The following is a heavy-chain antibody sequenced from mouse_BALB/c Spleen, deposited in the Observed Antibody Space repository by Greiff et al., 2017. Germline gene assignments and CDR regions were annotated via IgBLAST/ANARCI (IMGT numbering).Heavy chain of an antibody. J-gene: IGHJ3*01. D-gene: IGHD1-2*01. CDR3: ARDLHYYGFAY. Sequence: VQLKESGPGLVKPSQSLSLTCSVTGYSITSGYYWNWIRQFPGNKLEWMGYISYDGSNNYNPSLKNRISITRDTSKNQFFLKLNSVTTEDTATYYCARDLHYYGFAYWGQGTLVTVSA. V-gene: IGHV3-6*02. CDR2: ISYDGSN. CDR1: GYSITSGYY.